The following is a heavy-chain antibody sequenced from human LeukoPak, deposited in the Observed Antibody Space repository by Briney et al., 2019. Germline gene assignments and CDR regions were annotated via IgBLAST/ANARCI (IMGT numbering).Heavy chain of an antibody. D-gene: IGHD3-10*01. J-gene: IGHJ4*02. CDR1: GGSISSSSYY. V-gene: IGHV4-39*01. CDR3: ASLVRGVTTPDY. CDR2: IYCSGST. Sequence: PSETLSLTCTVSGGSISSSSYYWGWIRQPPGKGLEWIGTIYCSGSTYYNPSLKSRVTISVDTSKNQFSLKLSSVTAADTAVYYCASLVRGVTTPDYWGQGTLVTVSS.